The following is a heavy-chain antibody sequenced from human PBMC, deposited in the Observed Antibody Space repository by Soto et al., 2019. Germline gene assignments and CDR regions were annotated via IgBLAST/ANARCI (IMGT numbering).Heavy chain of an antibody. J-gene: IGHJ5*02. CDR3: ALRGLRRRGLDP. D-gene: IGHD4-17*01. CDR1: GGSFSGYY. CDR2: INHSGST. V-gene: IGHV4-34*01. Sequence: SETLSLTCAVYGGSFSGYYWSWIRQPPGKGLEWIGEINHSGSTNYNPSLKSRVTISVDTSKNQFSLKLSSVTAADTAVYYCALRGLRRRGLDPWGQGTLVTVSS.